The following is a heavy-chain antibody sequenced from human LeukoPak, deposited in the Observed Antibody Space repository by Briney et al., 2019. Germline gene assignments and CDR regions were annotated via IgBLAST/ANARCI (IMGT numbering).Heavy chain of an antibody. J-gene: IGHJ4*02. CDR1: GGSISSYY. Sequence: SETLSLTCTVSGGSISSYYWSWIRQPPGKGLEWIGYIYYSGSTNCNPSLKSRVTISVDTSKNQFSLKLSSVTAADTAVYYCAGNGDYGPFDYWGQGTLVTVSS. D-gene: IGHD4-17*01. CDR3: AGNGDYGPFDY. V-gene: IGHV4-59*08. CDR2: IYYSGST.